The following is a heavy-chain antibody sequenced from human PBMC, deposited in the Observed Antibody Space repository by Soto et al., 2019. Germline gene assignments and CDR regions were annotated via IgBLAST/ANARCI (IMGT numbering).Heavy chain of an antibody. Sequence: PAESLKISCKGSGYSFTSYWISWVRQKPGKGLEWMGRIDPSDSDTTYSPSFQGHVTISADRSISTAYLQWSSLKASDTAMYYCARCEMATILLVGMDVWGQGTTVTVSS. CDR3: ARCEMATILLVGMDV. CDR1: GYSFTSYW. V-gene: IGHV5-10-1*01. J-gene: IGHJ6*02. D-gene: IGHD5-12*01. CDR2: IDPSDSDT.